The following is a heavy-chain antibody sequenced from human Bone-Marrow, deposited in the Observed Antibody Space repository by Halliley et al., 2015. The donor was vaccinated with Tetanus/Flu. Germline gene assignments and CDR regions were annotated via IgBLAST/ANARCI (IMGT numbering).Heavy chain of an antibody. D-gene: IGHD3-3*01. J-gene: IGHJ4*02. V-gene: IGHV3-53*01. CDR3: ASEMGRGVVSPSFDY. CDR2: IYADGST. Sequence: SLRLSCAASGFSVNNKYMSWVRQAPGKGLEWVSVIYADGSTYYADSVRGRFTIARGTSKNTLWLQMNNLRAEDTAVYYCASEMGRGVVSPSFDYWGQGTLVTVSS. CDR1: GFSVNNKY.